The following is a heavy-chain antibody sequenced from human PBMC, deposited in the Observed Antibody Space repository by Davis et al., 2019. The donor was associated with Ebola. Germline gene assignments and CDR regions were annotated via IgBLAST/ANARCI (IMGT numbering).Heavy chain of an antibody. CDR3: ARDAIRSSWYRYYYYGMDV. CDR2: IKQDGSEK. V-gene: IGHV3-7*01. Sequence: GESLKISCAASGFTFSSYWMSWVHQAPGKGLEWVANIKQDGSEKYYVDSVKGRFTISRDNAKNSLYLQMNSLRAEDTAVYYCARDAIRSSWYRYYYYGMDVWGQGTTVTVSS. D-gene: IGHD6-13*01. J-gene: IGHJ6*02. CDR1: GFTFSSYW.